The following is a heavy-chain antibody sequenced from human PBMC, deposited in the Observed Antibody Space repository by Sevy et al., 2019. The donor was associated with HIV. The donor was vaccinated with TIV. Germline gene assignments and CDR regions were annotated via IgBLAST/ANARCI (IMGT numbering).Heavy chain of an antibody. J-gene: IGHJ4*02. CDR1: GGSISSGSYY. D-gene: IGHD3-22*01. V-gene: IGHV4-61*02. CDR2: IYIRGST. CDR3: ARGTYYYDSSGYYPLYYFDY. Sequence: SETLSLTCTVSGGSISSGSYYWSWIRQSAGKGLEWIGRIYIRGSTDYNPSLKSRVTMSVDTSKNQFSLKLSSVTAAATAVYYCARGTYYYDSSGYYPLYYFDYWGQGALVTVSS.